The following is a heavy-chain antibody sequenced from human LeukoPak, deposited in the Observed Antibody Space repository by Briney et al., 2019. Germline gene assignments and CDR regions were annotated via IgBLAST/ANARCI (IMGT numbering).Heavy chain of an antibody. CDR1: GFTFSSYS. V-gene: IGHV3-21*01. J-gene: IGHJ4*02. D-gene: IGHD2-2*01. Sequence: PGGSLRLSCAASGFTFSSYSMNWVRQAPGKGLEWVSSISSSSYIYYSDSVKGRFTISRDNAKNSLYLQMNSLRAEDTAVYYCASLQYQLRDFDYWGQGTLVTVSS. CDR2: ISSSSYI. CDR3: ASLQYQLRDFDY.